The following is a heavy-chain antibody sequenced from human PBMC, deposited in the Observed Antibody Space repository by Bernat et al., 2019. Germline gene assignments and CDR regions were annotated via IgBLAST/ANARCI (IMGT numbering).Heavy chain of an antibody. D-gene: IGHD6-13*01. CDR3: AREPIAAAGTCYGCYYCYGMDV. V-gene: IGHV3-30-3*01. CDR2: ISHDGSNK. J-gene: IGHJ6*02. CDR1: GFTFSSYA. Sequence: QVQLVESGGGVVQPGRSLRLSWVAPGFTFSSYAMHWVRQAPGKGLGWVAVISHDGSNKYYADSVKGRFTISRDNSKNTLYLQMNSLRAEDTAVYYCAREPIAAAGTCYGCYYCYGMDVWGQGTTVTVSS.